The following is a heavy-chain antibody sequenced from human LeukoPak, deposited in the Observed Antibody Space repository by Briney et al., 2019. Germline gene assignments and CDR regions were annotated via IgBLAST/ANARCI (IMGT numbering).Heavy chain of an antibody. V-gene: IGHV3-21*01. Sequence: GGSLRLSCAASGFTFSSYSMNWVRQAPGKGLEWVSSISSSSSNIYYADSVKGRFTISRDNAKNSLYLQMNSLRAEDTAVYYCARDSGYCRSTSCYGVGDFDYWGQGTLVTVSS. CDR1: GFTFSSYS. CDR2: ISSSSSNI. D-gene: IGHD2-2*01. J-gene: IGHJ4*02. CDR3: ARDSGYCRSTSCYGVGDFDY.